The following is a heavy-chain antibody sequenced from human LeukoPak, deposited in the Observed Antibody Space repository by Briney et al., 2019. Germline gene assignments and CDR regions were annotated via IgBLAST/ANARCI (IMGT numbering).Heavy chain of an antibody. D-gene: IGHD3-10*01. CDR1: GGSFSGYY. CDR2: INHSGST. J-gene: IGHJ4*02. Sequence: SETLSLTCAVYGGSFSGYYWSWIRQPPGKGLEWIGEINHSGSTNYNPTLKSRGTISVETDKNQFSLKLSSVTAADTAVYYCAGSWNYFDYWGQGTLVTVSS. CDR3: AGSWNYFDY. V-gene: IGHV4-34*01.